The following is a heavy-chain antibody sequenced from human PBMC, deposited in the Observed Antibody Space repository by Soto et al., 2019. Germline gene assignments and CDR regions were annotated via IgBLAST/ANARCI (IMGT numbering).Heavy chain of an antibody. J-gene: IGHJ3*02. CDR2: ISSSSTTI. V-gene: IGHV3-48*02. CDR3: AIDVIGIFGGDYGLIGAFDI. CDR1: GFSFSSYT. Sequence: EVQLVESGGGLVQPGGSLRLSCAASGFSFSSYTMNWVRQAPGKGLQWVSYISSSSTTIYYADSVKGLFTISRDNAKSSVYLQMNSLRDEDTAVYFCAIDVIGIFGGDYGLIGAFDIGGQGTMVTVSS. D-gene: IGHD4-17*01.